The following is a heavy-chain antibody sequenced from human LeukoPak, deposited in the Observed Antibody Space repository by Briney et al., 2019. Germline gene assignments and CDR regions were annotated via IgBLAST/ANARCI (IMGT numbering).Heavy chain of an antibody. CDR3: ARGSGMVTAASNWFDP. CDR2: LYYTGST. V-gene: IGHV4-39*01. CDR1: GGSISSSTYY. Sequence: SETLSLTCSVSGGSISSSTYYWGWIRQPPGKGLEWIGTLYYTGSTYYNPSLKSRVTISVDTSKSQFSLKLSSVTAADTAVYYCARGSGMVTAASNWFDPWGQGTLVTVSS. J-gene: IGHJ5*02. D-gene: IGHD2-21*02.